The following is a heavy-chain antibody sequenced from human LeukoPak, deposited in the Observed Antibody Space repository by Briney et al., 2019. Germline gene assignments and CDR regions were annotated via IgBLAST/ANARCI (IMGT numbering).Heavy chain of an antibody. CDR2: ISYDGSNK. J-gene: IGHJ6*03. CDR1: GFTFSSYG. CDR3: AKDQVLAAHQRVDYYYYYMDV. D-gene: IGHD6-6*01. Sequence: PGGSLRLSCAASGFTFSSYGMHWVRQAPGKGLEWVAVISYDGSNKYYADSVKGRFTISRDNSKNTLYLQMNSLRAEDTAVYYCAKDQVLAAHQRVDYYYYYMDVWGKGTTVTVSS. V-gene: IGHV3-30*18.